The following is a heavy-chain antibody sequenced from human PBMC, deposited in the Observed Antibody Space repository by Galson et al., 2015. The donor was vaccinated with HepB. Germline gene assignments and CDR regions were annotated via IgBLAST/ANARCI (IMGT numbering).Heavy chain of an antibody. Sequence: LEWVSSITSSGGKTYYTDSVKGRFTISRDNSRNTVLLQLNSLRAEDTAVYYCAKDGIMVANNPYQLHFWGQGTLVSVSS. J-gene: IGHJ4*02. D-gene: IGHD2-15*01. CDR2: ITSSGGKT. CDR3: AKDGIMVANNPYQLHF. V-gene: IGHV3-23*01.